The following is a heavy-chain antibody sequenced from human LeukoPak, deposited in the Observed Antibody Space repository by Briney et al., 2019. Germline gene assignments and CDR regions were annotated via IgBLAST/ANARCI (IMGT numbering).Heavy chain of an antibody. CDR2: IYHSGST. V-gene: IGHV4-59*12. J-gene: IGHJ4*02. CDR3: ATLGYCSGGSCYSNN. D-gene: IGHD2-15*01. Sequence: PSKTLSLTCTVSGGSISSYYWSWIRQPPGKGLEWIGEIYHSGSTNYNPSLKSRVTISVDKSKNQFSLKLSSVTAADTAVYYCATLGYCSGGSCYSNNWGQGTLVTVSS. CDR1: GGSISSYY.